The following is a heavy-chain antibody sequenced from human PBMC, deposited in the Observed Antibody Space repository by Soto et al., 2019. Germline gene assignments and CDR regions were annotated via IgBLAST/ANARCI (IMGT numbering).Heavy chain of an antibody. D-gene: IGHD5-12*01. CDR1: GFTFDDYA. J-gene: IGHJ6*02. Sequence: LRLSCAASGFTFDDYAMHWVRQAPGKGLEWVSGISWNSGSIGYADSVKGRFTISRDNAKNSLYLQMNSLRAEDTALYYCAKAIVATIGEDYYYGMDVWGQGTTVTVSS. V-gene: IGHV3-9*01. CDR3: AKAIVATIGEDYYYGMDV. CDR2: ISWNSGSI.